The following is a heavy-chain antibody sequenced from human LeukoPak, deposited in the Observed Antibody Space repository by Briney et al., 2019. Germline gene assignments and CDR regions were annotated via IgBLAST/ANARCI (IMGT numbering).Heavy chain of an antibody. J-gene: IGHJ4*02. CDR1: GYTFTIYG. CDR3: ARNREEKGYYDILTGYISPPDY. CDR2: ISAYNDNT. D-gene: IGHD3-9*01. V-gene: IGHV1-18*01. Sequence: ASVKVSCTASGYTFTIYGISWVRQAPGQGLEWMGWISAYNDNTNYAQKLQGRVTMTTDTSTSTAYMELRSLISDDTAVYYCARNREEKGYYDILTGYISPPDYWGQGTLVTVSS.